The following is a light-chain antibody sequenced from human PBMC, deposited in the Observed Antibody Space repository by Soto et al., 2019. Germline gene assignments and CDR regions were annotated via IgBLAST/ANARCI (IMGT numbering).Light chain of an antibody. CDR1: QSISSY. CDR3: QQSYSTPRT. Sequence: DIQMTPSPSSLSASVGDRVTITCRASQSISSYLNWYQQKPGKAPKLLIYAASSLQSGVPSRFSGSGSGTDFTLTISSLQPEDFATYYCQQSYSTPRTVGQGTKVDIK. CDR2: AAS. J-gene: IGKJ1*01. V-gene: IGKV1-39*01.